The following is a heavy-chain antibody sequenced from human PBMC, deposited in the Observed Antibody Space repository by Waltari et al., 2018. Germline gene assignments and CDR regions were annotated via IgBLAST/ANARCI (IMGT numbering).Heavy chain of an antibody. Sequence: QVQLVQSGAEVKKPGASVKVSCKVSGYTLTELSMHWVRQAPGKGLEWMGGFDPEDGKTNYEQKFQGRVTMTEDTSTDTAYMELSSLRSEDTAVYYCAGVGVVHMSSNWFDPWGQGTLVTVSS. CDR3: AGVGVVHMSSNWFDP. J-gene: IGHJ5*02. CDR2: FDPEDGKT. D-gene: IGHD3-3*01. CDR1: GYTLTELS. V-gene: IGHV1-24*01.